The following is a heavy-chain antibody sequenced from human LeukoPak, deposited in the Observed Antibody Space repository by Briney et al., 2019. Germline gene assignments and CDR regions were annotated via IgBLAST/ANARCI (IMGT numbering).Heavy chain of an antibody. CDR3: ARHAYYYESSGYFYPFHY. V-gene: IGHV4-39*01. CDR1: GDSISTSSYY. Sequence: SETLSLTCTVSGDSISTSSYYWGWICQPPGKELEWIGTLNYGGSTYYNPSLKTRVTISVDTSKNQFSLRLHSVTAADTAVYYCARHAYYYESSGYFYPFHYWGQGTLLTVSS. CDR2: LNYGGST. J-gene: IGHJ4*02. D-gene: IGHD3-22*01.